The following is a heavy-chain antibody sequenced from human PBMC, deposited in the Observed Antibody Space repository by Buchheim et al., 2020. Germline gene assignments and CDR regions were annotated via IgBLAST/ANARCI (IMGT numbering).Heavy chain of an antibody. CDR2: IIPIFGTA. D-gene: IGHD2-2*01. CDR3: AREDIVVVPAATKSGYYYYGMDV. J-gene: IGHJ6*02. Sequence: QVQLVQSGAEVKKPGSSVKVSCKASGGTFSSYAISWVRQAPGQGLEWMGGIIPIFGTANYAQKFQGRVTITADESTSIAYMELSSLRSEDTAVYYCAREDIVVVPAATKSGYYYYGMDVWGQGTT. V-gene: IGHV1-69*01. CDR1: GGTFSSYA.